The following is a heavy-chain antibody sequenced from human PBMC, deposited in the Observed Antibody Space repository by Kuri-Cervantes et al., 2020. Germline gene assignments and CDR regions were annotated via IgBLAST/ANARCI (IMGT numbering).Heavy chain of an antibody. V-gene: IGHV1-69*04. D-gene: IGHD4-11*01. Sequence: SVKVSCKASGYTFTGYGISWVRQAPGQGLEWMGRIIPILGIANYAQKFQGRVTITADKSTSTAYMELSSLRSEDTAVYYCARGVTTAVYYYYGMDVWGQGTTVTVSS. CDR1: GYTFTGYG. CDR2: IIPILGIA. CDR3: ARGVTTAVYYYYGMDV. J-gene: IGHJ6*02.